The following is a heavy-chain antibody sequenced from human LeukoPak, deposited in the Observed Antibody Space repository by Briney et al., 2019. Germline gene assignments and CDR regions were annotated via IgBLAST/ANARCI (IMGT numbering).Heavy chain of an antibody. J-gene: IGHJ3*02. Sequence: PSETLSLTCAVYGGSFSGYYWSWIRQPPGKGLEWIGEINHSGSTNYNPSLKSRVTISVDTSKNQFSLKLSSVTAADTAVYYCARRRRAAYGDYALRHSRAFDIWGQGTMVTVSS. CDR2: INHSGST. CDR3: ARRRRAAYGDYALRHSRAFDI. D-gene: IGHD4-17*01. CDR1: GGSFSGYY. V-gene: IGHV4-34*01.